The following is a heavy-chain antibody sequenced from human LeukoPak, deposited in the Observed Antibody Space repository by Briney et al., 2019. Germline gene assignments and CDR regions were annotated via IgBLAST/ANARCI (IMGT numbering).Heavy chain of an antibody. V-gene: IGHV3-7*01. J-gene: IGHJ6*02. D-gene: IGHD5-12*01. CDR1: GFTFSSYW. CDR3: ARDAGNSGYGMDV. CDR2: INHNGNVN. Sequence: GGSLRLSCAASGFTFSSYWMNWARQAPGKGLEWVASINHNGNVNYYVDSVKGRFTISRDSAKNSLYLQMSSLRDEDTAIYYCARDAGNSGYGMDVWGRGTTVTVSS.